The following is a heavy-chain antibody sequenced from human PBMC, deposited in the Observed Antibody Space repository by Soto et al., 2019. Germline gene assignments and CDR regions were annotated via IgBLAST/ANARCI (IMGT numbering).Heavy chain of an antibody. CDR3: ARDRGDSSSPPYYYYGMDV. V-gene: IGHV4-31*03. CDR2: IYYSGST. CDR1: GGSISSGGYY. J-gene: IGHJ6*02. D-gene: IGHD6-6*01. Sequence: QVQLQESGPGLVKPSQTLSLTCTVSGGSISSGGYYWSWIRQHPGKGLEWIGYIYYSGSTYYNPSLKSRVTISVDTSKTQFSLKLSSVTAADTAVYYCARDRGDSSSPPYYYYGMDVWGQGTTVTVSS.